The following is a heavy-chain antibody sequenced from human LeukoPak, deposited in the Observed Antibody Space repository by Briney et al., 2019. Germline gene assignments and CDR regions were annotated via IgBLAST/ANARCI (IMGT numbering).Heavy chain of an antibody. CDR1: EYSFPNYC. CDR3: AIGRGGQQLGDY. Sequence: GESLKISCKHSEYSFPNYCIGWVRQMPGKGLEWMGIIYPDDSDTSYSPSFQGQVTISADKSISTAYLQWSSLKASDTAMYYCAIGRGGQQLGDYWGQGTLVTVSS. V-gene: IGHV5-51*01. D-gene: IGHD6-13*01. CDR2: IYPDDSDT. J-gene: IGHJ4*02.